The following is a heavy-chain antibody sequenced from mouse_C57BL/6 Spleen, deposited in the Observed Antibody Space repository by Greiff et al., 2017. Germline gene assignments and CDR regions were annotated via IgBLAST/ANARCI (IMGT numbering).Heavy chain of an antibody. CDR3: ARHVDYGNSYLYYFDY. D-gene: IGHD1-1*01. V-gene: IGHV5-6*02. J-gene: IGHJ2*01. Sequence: EVMLVESGGDLVKPGGSLKLSCAASGFTFSSSGMSWVRQTPDKRLAWVATISSGGSYTYYPDSVKGRFTISSDNANITLEQQMSSLKSEDTAMYYCARHVDYGNSYLYYFDYWGQGTTLTVSS. CDR1: GFTFSSSG. CDR2: ISSGGSYT.